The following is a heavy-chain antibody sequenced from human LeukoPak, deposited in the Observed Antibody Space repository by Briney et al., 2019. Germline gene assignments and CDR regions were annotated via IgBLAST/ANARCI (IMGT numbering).Heavy chain of an antibody. CDR3: ACWGGGNQGH. CDR1: GYTFTAYY. Sequence: ASVKVSCKASGYTFTAYYMHWVLQAPGQGLEWMGRINPNSGDTIYAQNFQGRVTVTRDTSISTAYMELSRLRSDDTAVYYCACWGGGNQGHWGQGTLVTVSS. CDR2: INPNSGDT. J-gene: IGHJ4*02. V-gene: IGHV1-2*06. D-gene: IGHD4-23*01.